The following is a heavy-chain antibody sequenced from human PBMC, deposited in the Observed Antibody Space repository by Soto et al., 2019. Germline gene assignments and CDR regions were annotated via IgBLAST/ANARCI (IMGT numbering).Heavy chain of an antibody. CDR2: ISWNSGSI. D-gene: IGHD2-21*02. CDR3: AKAPGDCVLRTFYFDY. V-gene: IGHV3-9*01. J-gene: IGHJ4*02. CDR1: GFTFDDYA. Sequence: EVQLVESGGGLVQPGRSLRLSCAASGFTFDDYAMHWVRQAPGKGLEWVSGISWNSGSIGYADSVKGRFTISRDNAKNSLYLQMNSLRAEDTALYYCAKAPGDCVLRTFYFDYWGQGTLVTVSS.